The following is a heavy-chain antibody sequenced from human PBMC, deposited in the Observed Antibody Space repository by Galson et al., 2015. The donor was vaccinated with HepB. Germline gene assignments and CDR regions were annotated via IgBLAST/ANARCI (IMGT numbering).Heavy chain of an antibody. D-gene: IGHD3-22*01. J-gene: IGHJ4*02. CDR1: GFTFSSYW. CDR2: IKQDGSEK. V-gene: IGHV3-7*03. CDR3: ASPYYYDSSGYYD. Sequence: SLRLSCAASGFTFSSYWMSWVRQAPGKGLEWVANIKQDGSEKYYVDSVKGRFTISRDNAKNSLYLQMNSLRAEDTAVYYCASPYYYDSSGYYDWGQGTLVTVSS.